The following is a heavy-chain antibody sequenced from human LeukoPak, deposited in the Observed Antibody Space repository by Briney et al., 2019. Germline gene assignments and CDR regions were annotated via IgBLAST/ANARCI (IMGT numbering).Heavy chain of an antibody. CDR2: INHSGST. CDR1: GGSISSYY. V-gene: IGHV4-34*01. Sequence: SETLSLTCTVSGGSISSYYWSWIRQPPGKGLEWIGEINHSGSTNYNPSLKSRVTISVDTSKNQFSLKLSSVTAADTAVYYCATSLGYYGMDVWGQGTTVTVSS. CDR3: ATSLGYYGMDV. D-gene: IGHD7-27*01. J-gene: IGHJ6*02.